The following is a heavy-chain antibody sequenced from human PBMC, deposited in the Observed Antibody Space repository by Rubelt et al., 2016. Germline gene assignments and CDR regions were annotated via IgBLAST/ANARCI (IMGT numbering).Heavy chain of an antibody. J-gene: IGHJ6*03. CDR3: ARHPTVTTRGYYYYIDV. Sequence: QLQLQESGSGLVKPSETLSLTCTVSGDSISGSSFYWGWIRQPPGKGLEWIGTIHYSGSTYYNPSLKSRVTISVDTSKNQFSLKLSPVTAADTAVYYCARHPTVTTRGYYYYIDVWGKGTTVTVSS. CDR2: IHYSGST. CDR1: GDSISGSSFY. V-gene: IGHV4-39*01. D-gene: IGHD4-11*01.